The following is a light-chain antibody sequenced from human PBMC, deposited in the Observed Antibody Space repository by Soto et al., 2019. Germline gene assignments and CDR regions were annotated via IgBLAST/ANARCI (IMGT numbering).Light chain of an antibody. CDR1: QSVISTY. CDR2: ATS. CDR3: QQYGSSPET. Sequence: EIVLTQSPGTLSLSPGERATLSCRASQSVISTYFAWYQHKPGRAPRLLIYATSTRATGVPDRFSGSGSGTDFTLTISRLEPEDFALYYCQQYGSSPETFGQGTKLEI. J-gene: IGKJ2*01. V-gene: IGKV3-20*01.